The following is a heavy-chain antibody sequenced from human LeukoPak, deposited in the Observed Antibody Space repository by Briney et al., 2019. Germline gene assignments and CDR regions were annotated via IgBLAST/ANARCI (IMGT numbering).Heavy chain of an antibody. CDR1: GGSISSSFYY. CDR2: IYYSGST. J-gene: IGHJ5*02. CDR3: VISVQQRVNWFDP. D-gene: IGHD6-13*01. V-gene: IGHV4-39*07. Sequence: PSETLSLTCTVSGGSISSSFYYWGWIRQPPGKGLEWIGNIYYSGSTYYNPSLKSRVTISVDKSKNQFSLKLSSVTAADTAVYYCVISVQQRVNWFDPWGQGTLVTVSS.